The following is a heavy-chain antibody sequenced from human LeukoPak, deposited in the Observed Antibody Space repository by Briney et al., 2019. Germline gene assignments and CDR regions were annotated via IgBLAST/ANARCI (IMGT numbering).Heavy chain of an antibody. J-gene: IGHJ4*02. Sequence: SETLSLTCAVYGGSFSGYYWSWIRQPPGKGLEWIGEINHSGSTNYNPSLKSRVTISVDKSKNQFSLKLSSVTAADTAVYYCASSSYGDYVFDYWGQGTLVTVSS. CDR2: INHSGST. CDR3: ASSSYGDYVFDY. CDR1: GGSFSGYY. V-gene: IGHV4-34*01. D-gene: IGHD4-17*01.